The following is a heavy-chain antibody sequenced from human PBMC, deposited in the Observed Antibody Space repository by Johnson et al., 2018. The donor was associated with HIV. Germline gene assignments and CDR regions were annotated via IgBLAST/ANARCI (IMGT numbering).Heavy chain of an antibody. CDR2: ITTAGYT. CDR1: GFTFSTYD. J-gene: IGHJ3*02. Sequence: VQLVESGGGLVQPGGSLRLSCAASGFTFSTYDMHWVRQVTGKGLEWVSGITTAGYTYYPGSVKGRFTIFRENVKNSLYLQMNSLRAGDTAVYYCARGVLAFDSWGQGTMVTVSS. D-gene: IGHD5/OR15-5a*01. CDR3: ARGVLAFDS. V-gene: IGHV3-13*01.